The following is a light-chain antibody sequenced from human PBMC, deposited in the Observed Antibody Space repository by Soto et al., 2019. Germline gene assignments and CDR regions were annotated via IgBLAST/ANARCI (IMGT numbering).Light chain of an antibody. CDR2: GAS. CDR3: QHPFT. V-gene: IGKV3-20*01. Sequence: EIVLTQSPGTLSLSPGERATLSCRASQSVSSSYLAWYQQKPGQAPRLLIYGASSRATGIPDRFSGSGSGTDVTLTISRLEPEDFAVYYCQHPFTFGPGTKVDIK. J-gene: IGKJ3*01. CDR1: QSVSSSY.